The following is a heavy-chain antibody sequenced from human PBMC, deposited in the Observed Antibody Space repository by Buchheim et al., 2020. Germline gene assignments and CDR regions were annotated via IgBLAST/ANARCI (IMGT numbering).Heavy chain of an antibody. J-gene: IGHJ5*02. CDR1: GGSISSGAYY. D-gene: IGHD3-22*01. CDR2: IYSSGST. V-gene: IGHV4-31*03. Sequence: QVQLQESGPGLVKPSQTLSLTCTVSGGSISSGAYYWSWIRQHPGKGLEWIGYIYSSGSTYYNPSLKSRVTISVDTSKNQFSLKLSSVTAADTAVYYCASTSLPRSGGNYYDSSGHVPFADPWGQGTL. CDR3: ASTSLPRSGGNYYDSSGHVPFADP.